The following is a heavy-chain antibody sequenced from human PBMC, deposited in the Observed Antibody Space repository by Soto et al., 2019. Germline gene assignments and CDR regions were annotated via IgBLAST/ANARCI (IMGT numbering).Heavy chain of an antibody. Sequence: SETLALTCTVFGGSIRSNFYYWAWILQPPGKGLEWIGTIDDSGSTYDSSSLKSRVTISVETSRNQFSLKLSSVTGADTAVYFCARQPSITMVRGVIITSLMDVWGQGTTVTV. CDR3: ARQPSITMVRGVIITSLMDV. V-gene: IGHV4-39*01. J-gene: IGHJ6*02. D-gene: IGHD3-10*01. CDR1: GGSIRSNFYY. CDR2: IDDSGST.